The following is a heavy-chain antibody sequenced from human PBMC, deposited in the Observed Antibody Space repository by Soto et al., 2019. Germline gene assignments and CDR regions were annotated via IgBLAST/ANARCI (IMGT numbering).Heavy chain of an antibody. CDR3: AISWNLDFSATRYAPDY. D-gene: IGHD1-1*01. CDR1: GFIFHNFG. CDR2: VSSDGGRR. V-gene: IGHV3-30*03. J-gene: IGHJ4*02. Sequence: QVRLVASGGGVVQPGRSMRLSCETSGFIFHNFGMHWVRQAPGKGLEWLGVVSSDGGRRDYVYSVRGRLNISRDNPKNPVYLPLARLSAVDTAVYYCAISWNLDFSATRYAPDYWGQGTLVTAAS.